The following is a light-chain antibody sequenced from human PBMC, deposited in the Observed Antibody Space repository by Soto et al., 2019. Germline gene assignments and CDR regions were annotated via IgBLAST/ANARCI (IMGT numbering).Light chain of an antibody. CDR1: NIGSKS. Sequence: SYELTQPPSVSVAPGKTARITCWGNNIGSKSVHWYQQKPGQAPVLAIYYDSDRPSGIPERFSGSNSGNTATLTISRVEDGDEADYYCQVWDSSSDHYVFGTGTKLTVL. J-gene: IGLJ1*01. CDR2: YDS. V-gene: IGLV3-21*04. CDR3: QVWDSSSDHYV.